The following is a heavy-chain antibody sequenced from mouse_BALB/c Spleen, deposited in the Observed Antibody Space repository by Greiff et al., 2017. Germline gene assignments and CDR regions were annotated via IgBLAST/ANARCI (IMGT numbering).Heavy chain of an antibody. J-gene: IGHJ2*01. D-gene: IGHD4-1*01. CDR2: IYPGNGDT. CDR3: ARRDNWGYFDY. Sequence: LQQPGAELVKPGASVKMSCKASGYTFTSYNMHWVKQTHGQGLEWIGAIYPGNGDTSYNQKFKGKATLTADKSSSTAYMQLSSLTSEDSAVYYCARRDNWGYFDYWGQGTTLTVSS. CDR1: GYTFTSYN. V-gene: IGHV1-12*01.